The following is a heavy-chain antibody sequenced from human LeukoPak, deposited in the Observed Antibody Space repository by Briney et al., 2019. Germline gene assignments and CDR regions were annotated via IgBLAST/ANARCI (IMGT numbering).Heavy chain of an antibody. D-gene: IGHD2-2*02. Sequence: GGSLRLSCAASGFTFSDYYMSWIRQAPGKGLEWVSYISSSGSTIYCADSVKGRFTISRDNAKTSLYLQMNSLRAEDTAVYYCARGRYCSSTSCYTYYYGMDVWGQGTTVTVS. CDR3: ARGRYCSSTSCYTYYYGMDV. V-gene: IGHV3-11*01. CDR2: ISSSGSTI. CDR1: GFTFSDYY. J-gene: IGHJ6*02.